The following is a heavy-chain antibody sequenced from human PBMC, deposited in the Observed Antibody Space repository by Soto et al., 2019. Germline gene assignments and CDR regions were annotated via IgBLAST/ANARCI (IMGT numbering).Heavy chain of an antibody. J-gene: IGHJ5*02. D-gene: IGHD3-10*01. CDR1: GGSISSYY. V-gene: IGHV4-59*01. CDR2: IYYSGST. CDR3: ARAPATMVPWFAP. Sequence: QVQLQESGPGLVKPSETLSLTCTVSGGSISSYYWSWIRQPPGKGLEWIGYIYYSGSTNYNPSLKRRGAKSVDTSKNQCSLKLSSVTAADTAVYYCARAPATMVPWFAPWGQGTLVTVSA.